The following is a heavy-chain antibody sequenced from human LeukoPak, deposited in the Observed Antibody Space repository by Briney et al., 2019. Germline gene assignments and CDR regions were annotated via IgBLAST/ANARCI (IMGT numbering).Heavy chain of an antibody. CDR1: RFTFNTYV. CDR2: ISYDGSNK. CDR3: AKDEGDGYNFDY. V-gene: IGHV3-30*18. Sequence: GRSLRLSSAASRFTFNTYVTRGVRQAPRKGLEWVAVISYDGSNKYYADSVKGRFTISRDNSKNTLYLQMNSLRAEDTAVYYCAKDEGDGYNFDYWGQGTLVTVSS. D-gene: IGHD5-24*01. J-gene: IGHJ4*02.